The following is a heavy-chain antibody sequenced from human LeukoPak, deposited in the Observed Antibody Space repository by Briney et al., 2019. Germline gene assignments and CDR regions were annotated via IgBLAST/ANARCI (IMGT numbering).Heavy chain of an antibody. J-gene: IGHJ4*02. CDR1: GYSFSSYW. CDR3: ARASRDGYNQNFDH. V-gene: IGHV5-51*01. Sequence: GESLKISCKGLGYSFSSYWNAWVRQRRGKGLEWMGIISPGGSETRYDPSFQGQVTISADSSTSTAYLQWSSLRASDTAMYYCARASRDGYNQNFDHWGQGTLVTVSS. CDR2: ISPGGSET. D-gene: IGHD5-24*01.